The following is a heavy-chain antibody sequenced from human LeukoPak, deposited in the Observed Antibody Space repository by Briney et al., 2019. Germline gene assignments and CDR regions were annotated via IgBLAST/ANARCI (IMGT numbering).Heavy chain of an antibody. CDR2: IYYSGST. CDR1: GGSISSGDYY. CDR3: ARAAMVRGVLLNYFDY. Sequence: SETLSLTCTVSGGSISSGDYYWSWIRQPPGKGLEWIGYIYYSGSTYYNPSLKSRVTISVDTSKNQFSLKPSSVTAADTAVYYCARAAMVRGVLLNYFDYWGQGTLVTVSS. J-gene: IGHJ4*02. V-gene: IGHV4-30-4*01. D-gene: IGHD3-10*01.